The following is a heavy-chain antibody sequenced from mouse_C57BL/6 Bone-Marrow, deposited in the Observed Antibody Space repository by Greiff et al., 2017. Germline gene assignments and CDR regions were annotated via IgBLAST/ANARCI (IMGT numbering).Heavy chain of an antibody. V-gene: IGHV1-55*01. Sequence: QVQLQQPGAELVKPGASVKMSCKASGYTFTSYWITWVKQRPGQGLEWIGDIYPGSGSTNYNEKFKSKATLTVDTSSSTADMQLSSLTSEDSAVYYCAREGLTTVVARGYVSYWGQGTTLTVSS. CDR3: AREGLTTVVARGYVSY. CDR2: IYPGSGST. CDR1: GYTFTSYW. D-gene: IGHD1-1*01. J-gene: IGHJ2*01.